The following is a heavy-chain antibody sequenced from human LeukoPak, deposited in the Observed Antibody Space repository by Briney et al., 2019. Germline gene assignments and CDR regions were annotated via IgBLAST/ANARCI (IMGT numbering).Heavy chain of an antibody. V-gene: IGHV3-9*03. J-gene: IGHJ4*02. D-gene: IGHD3-10*01. Sequence: GGSLRLSCAASGFTFDDYAMHWVRQAPGKGLEWVSGISWNSGSIDYADSVKGRFTISRDNAKNSLYLQMNSLRAEDMALYYCAKSETGDYYGSGSCFDYWGQGTLVTVSS. CDR1: GFTFDDYA. CDR2: ISWNSGSI. CDR3: AKSETGDYYGSGSCFDY.